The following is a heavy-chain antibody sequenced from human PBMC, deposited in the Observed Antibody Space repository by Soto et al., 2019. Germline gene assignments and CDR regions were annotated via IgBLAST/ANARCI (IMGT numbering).Heavy chain of an antibody. CDR2: IFTRDSET. J-gene: IGHJ5*02. D-gene: IGHD3-10*01. CDR3: ARGYFDSGHGYDL. Sequence: GGSLKISCKGSGHLFKNHWIGWVRQTPGKGLEWMGLIFTRDSETKTSPSFQGHVSFSVDNSINTVYLQWTSLKTTDTGIYFCARGYFDSGHGYDLWGQGALVTVSS. V-gene: IGHV5-51*01. CDR1: GHLFKNHW.